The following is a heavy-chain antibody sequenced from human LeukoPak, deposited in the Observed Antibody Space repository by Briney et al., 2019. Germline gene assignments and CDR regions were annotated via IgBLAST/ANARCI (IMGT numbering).Heavy chain of an antibody. CDR3: AKHLRDYYDSSGYYYPYNWFDP. D-gene: IGHD3-22*01. J-gene: IGHJ5*02. Sequence: GGSLRLSCAASGFTFSSYAMSWVRQAPGKGLEWVSAISGSGGSTYYADSMKGRFTISRDNSKNTLYLQMNSLRAEDTAVYYCAKHLRDYYDSSGYYYPYNWFDPWGQGTLVTVSS. V-gene: IGHV3-23*01. CDR1: GFTFSSYA. CDR2: ISGSGGST.